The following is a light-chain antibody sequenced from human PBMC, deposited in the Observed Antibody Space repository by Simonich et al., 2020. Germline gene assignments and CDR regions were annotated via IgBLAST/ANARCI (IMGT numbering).Light chain of an antibody. CDR3: CSYAGSSTVV. CDR1: SSDVGSYNL. V-gene: IGLV2-23*01. CDR2: EGS. Sequence: QSALTQPASVSGSPGQSTTIPCTGTSSDVGSYNLASWDQQHPGKAPKPMIYEGSKRPSGVSIRFSVSKSGNTASLTISGLQAEDEADYYCCSYAGSSTVVFGGGTKLTVL. J-gene: IGLJ2*01.